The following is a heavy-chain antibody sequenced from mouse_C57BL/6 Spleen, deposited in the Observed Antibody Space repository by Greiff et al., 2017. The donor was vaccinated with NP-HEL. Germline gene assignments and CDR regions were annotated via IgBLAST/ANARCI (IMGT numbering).Heavy chain of an antibody. D-gene: IGHD2-5*01. J-gene: IGHJ4*01. CDR3: ARYINYAGDYAMDY. V-gene: IGHV1-82*01. Sequence: VQLQQSGPELVKPGASVKISCKASGYAFSSSWMNWVKQRPGKGLEWIGRIYPGDGDTNYNGKFKGKATLTADKSSSTAYMQLSSLTSEDSAVYFCARYINYAGDYAMDYWGQGTSVTVAS. CDR1: GYAFSSSW. CDR2: IYPGDGDT.